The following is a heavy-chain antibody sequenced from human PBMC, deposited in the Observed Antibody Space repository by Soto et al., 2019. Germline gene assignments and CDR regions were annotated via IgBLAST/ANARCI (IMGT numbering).Heavy chain of an antibody. CDR3: ARGGGGLRFLEWLSLGPYYYYGMDV. D-gene: IGHD3-3*01. J-gene: IGHJ6*02. CDR1: GYTFTGYY. Sequence: ASVKVSCKASGYTFTGYYMHWVRQAPGQGLEWMGWINPNSGGTNYAQKFQGWVTMTRDTSISTAYMELSRLRSDDTAVYYCARGGGGLRFLEWLSLGPYYYYGMDVWGQGTTVTAP. V-gene: IGHV1-2*04. CDR2: INPNSGGT.